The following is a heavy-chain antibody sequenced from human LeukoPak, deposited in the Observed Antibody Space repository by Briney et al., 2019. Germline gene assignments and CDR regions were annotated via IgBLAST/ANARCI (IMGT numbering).Heavy chain of an antibody. CDR3: ARVRAAYGYGIDV. CDR1: GFTFSNYN. Sequence: GGSLRLSCAASGFTFSNYNMNWVRQAPGNGLEWVSYISGSSNTINYADSVKGRFTISRDNAQNSQYLQMNSLRAEDTAVYYCARVRAAYGYGIDVWGQGTTVTVSS. V-gene: IGHV3-48*04. J-gene: IGHJ6*02. D-gene: IGHD4-17*01. CDR2: ISGSSNTI.